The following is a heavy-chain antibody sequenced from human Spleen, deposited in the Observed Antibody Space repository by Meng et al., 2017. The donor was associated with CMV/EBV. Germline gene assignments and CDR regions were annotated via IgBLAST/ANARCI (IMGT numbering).Heavy chain of an antibody. CDR3: ARGNIVDVPAVPSPSFDP. CDR1: GGTFSSYA. Sequence: ASVKVSCKASGGTFSSYAISWVRQAPGQGLEWMGWIHPNSGDTKYAQKFEGRLTMTRGSSIRTAYLELSRLTSDDTAVYYCARGNIVDVPAVPSPSFDPWGQGTLVTVSS. CDR2: IHPNSGDT. V-gene: IGHV1-2*02. D-gene: IGHD2-2*01. J-gene: IGHJ5*02.